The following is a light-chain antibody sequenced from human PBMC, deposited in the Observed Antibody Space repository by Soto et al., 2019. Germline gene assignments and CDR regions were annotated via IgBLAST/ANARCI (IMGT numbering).Light chain of an antibody. CDR1: QSVSSY. Sequence: EIVLTQSPVTLSLSPGERAILSCRASQSVSSYLVWYQQKPGQAPRLLIYDASNRATGIPARFSGSGSGTDFTLTIDNLEPEDFAIYYCQQRSNWPPITFGQGTRLEIK. J-gene: IGKJ5*01. CDR3: QQRSNWPPIT. V-gene: IGKV3-11*01. CDR2: DAS.